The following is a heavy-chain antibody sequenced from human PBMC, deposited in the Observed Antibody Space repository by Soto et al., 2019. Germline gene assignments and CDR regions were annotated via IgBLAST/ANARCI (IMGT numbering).Heavy chain of an antibody. Sequence: WVXVSFKCALGTVSIYAIVVLRQAPGQGLDCMGWIIPIFVTAKYAQKFQGRVTITADKSTSTAYMELSSLRSEDTAVYYCETGTYHSSGFISADFDLWGQGTMVTVSS. D-gene: IGHD3-22*01. V-gene: IGHV1-69*06. CDR2: IIPIFVTA. CDR3: ETGTYHSSGFISADFDL. J-gene: IGHJ3*01. CDR1: LGTVSIYA.